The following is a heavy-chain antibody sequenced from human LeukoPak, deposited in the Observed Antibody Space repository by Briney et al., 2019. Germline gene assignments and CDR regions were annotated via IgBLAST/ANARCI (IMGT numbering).Heavy chain of an antibody. V-gene: IGHV4-34*01. J-gene: IGHJ5*02. CDR1: GGSFSGYY. Sequence: SETLSLTCAVYGGSFSGYYWSWIRQPPGKGLEWIGEINHSGSTNYNPSLKSRVTISVDTSKNQFSLKLSSVTAADTAVYYCARAPRNYYDSSGLIHRTLAFDPWGQGTLVTVSS. D-gene: IGHD3-22*01. CDR2: INHSGST. CDR3: ARAPRNYYDSSGLIHRTLAFDP.